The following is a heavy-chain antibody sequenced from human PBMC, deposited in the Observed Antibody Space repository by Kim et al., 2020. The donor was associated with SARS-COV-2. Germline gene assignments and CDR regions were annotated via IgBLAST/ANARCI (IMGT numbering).Heavy chain of an antibody. Sequence: GESLKISCKGSGYSFTSYWISWVRQMPGKGLEWMGRIDPSDSYTNYSPSFQGHVTISADKSISTAYLQWSSLKASDTAMYYCANLGYCSSTSCSNDYYYYGMDVWGQGTTVTVSS. V-gene: IGHV5-10-1*01. J-gene: IGHJ6*02. CDR3: ANLGYCSSTSCSNDYYYYGMDV. CDR2: IDPSDSYT. D-gene: IGHD2-2*01. CDR1: GYSFTSYW.